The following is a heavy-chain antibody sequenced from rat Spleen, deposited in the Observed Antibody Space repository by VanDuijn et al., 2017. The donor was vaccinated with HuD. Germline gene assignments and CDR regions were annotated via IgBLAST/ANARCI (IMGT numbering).Heavy chain of an antibody. V-gene: IGHV2S8*01. Sequence: QVQLKESGPDLVQPSQTLSLTCTVSGFSLTRYGVSWVRQPPGKGLEWIAGISSGGNTSHNSVLKSRLSISRDTSKGQVFLKMKSRQTEDTAMYFCARWKYTTDWFAYWGQGVMVTVSS. CDR2: ISSGGNT. CDR3: ARWKYTTDWFAY. D-gene: IGHD1-6*01. J-gene: IGHJ2*01. CDR1: GFSLTRYG.